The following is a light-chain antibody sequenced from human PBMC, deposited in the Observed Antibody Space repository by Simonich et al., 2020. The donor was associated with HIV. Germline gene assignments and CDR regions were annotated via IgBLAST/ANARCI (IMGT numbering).Light chain of an antibody. CDR3: HQYNNWPLF. CDR2: GAS. CDR1: QSVSTN. J-gene: IGKJ2*01. V-gene: IGKV3-15*01. Sequence: EIVMTQSPATLSVSPGERATLSCRASQSVSTNLAWYQQKPGQAPRLLIYGASTRATGIPARFRGSGSGTEFTLTISSVQSEDFVVYYCHQYNNWPLFFGQGTKLEIK.